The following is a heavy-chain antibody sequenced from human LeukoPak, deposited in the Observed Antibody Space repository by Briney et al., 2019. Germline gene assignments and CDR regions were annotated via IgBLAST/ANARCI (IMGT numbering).Heavy chain of an antibody. CDR3: AGCLGIAVAGDWYFDL. J-gene: IGHJ2*01. D-gene: IGHD6-19*01. V-gene: IGHV1-2*02. CDR1: GYTFTGYY. CDR2: INPNSGGT. Sequence: ASVKVSCKASGYTFTGYYMHWVRQAPGQGLERMGWINPNSGGTNYAQKFQGRVTMTRDTSISTAYMELSRLRSDDTAVYYCAGCLGIAVAGDWYFDLWGRGTLVTVSS.